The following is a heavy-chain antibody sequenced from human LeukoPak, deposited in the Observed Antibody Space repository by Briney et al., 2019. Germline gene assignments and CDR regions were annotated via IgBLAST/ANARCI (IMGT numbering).Heavy chain of an antibody. D-gene: IGHD3-10*02. V-gene: IGHV3-30*04. J-gene: IGHJ6*04. CDR2: ISYDGRNK. Sequence: GGSLRLSCAASGFTFSNYAMHWVRQAPGKGLEWMSVISYDGRNKYFAGSVKGRFTISRDNAKNSLYLQMNSLRAEDTAVYYCAELGITMIGGVWGKGTTVTISS. CDR1: GFTFSNYA. CDR3: AELGITMIGGV.